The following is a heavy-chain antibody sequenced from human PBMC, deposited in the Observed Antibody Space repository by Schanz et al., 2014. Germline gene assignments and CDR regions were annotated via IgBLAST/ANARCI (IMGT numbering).Heavy chain of an antibody. Sequence: EVVLVESGGASVQPGGSLRLSCAASGFTFSNYVMDWVRQAPGTGLEWVSYISGNSIFTYNAKSVRGRFTISRDNAKNSLYLEMTSLRGEDTAVYYCARENLNWEAFDIWGQGTVVTVSS. CDR3: ARENLNWEAFDI. V-gene: IGHV3-48*04. J-gene: IGHJ3*02. CDR1: GFTFSNYV. D-gene: IGHD7-27*01. CDR2: ISGNSIFT.